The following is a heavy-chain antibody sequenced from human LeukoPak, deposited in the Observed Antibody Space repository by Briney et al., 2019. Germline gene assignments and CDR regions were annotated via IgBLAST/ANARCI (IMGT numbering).Heavy chain of an antibody. D-gene: IGHD1-1*01. Sequence: GGSLRLSCAAAGFTFDDYGTHWVRQAPGKGLEWVAGISWNGGSIGYADSVKGRFTISRDNAKRSLYLQMDSLRAEDTALYYCAKARSNEPYYFDFWGQGTLATVSS. J-gene: IGHJ4*02. CDR2: ISWNGGSI. CDR3: AKARSNEPYYFDF. V-gene: IGHV3-9*01. CDR1: GFTFDDYG.